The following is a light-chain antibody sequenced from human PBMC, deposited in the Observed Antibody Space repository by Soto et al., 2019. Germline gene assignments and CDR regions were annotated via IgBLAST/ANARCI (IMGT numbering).Light chain of an antibody. J-gene: IGLJ1*01. CDR2: EVS. CDR3: SSYAGSNNDV. CDR1: SSDIGDYTH. V-gene: IGLV2-14*01. Sequence: QSALTQPASVSGSPGQSITISCTGTSSDIGDYTHVSWYQQHPGKAPKLIIYEVSDRPSGVSNRFSGSKSGNTASLTISGLQAEDEADYYCSSYAGSNNDVFGTGTKVTVL.